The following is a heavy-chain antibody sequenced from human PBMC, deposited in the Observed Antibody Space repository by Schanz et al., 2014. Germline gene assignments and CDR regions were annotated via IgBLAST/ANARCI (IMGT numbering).Heavy chain of an antibody. CDR1: GGSSSDCY. V-gene: IGHV4-34*01. CDR2: INHSGGT. Sequence: QVQLQQWGAGLLKASETLSLTCAVYGGSSSDCYWSWIRQPPGKGLEWIGEINHSGGTNYNPSLKGRGPLLGEPSKNQFPPIPTLVPAADTAVYYCELITLDRGVRNDYWGQGTLVSVSS. D-gene: IGHD3-10*01. J-gene: IGHJ4*02. CDR3: ELITLDRGVRNDY.